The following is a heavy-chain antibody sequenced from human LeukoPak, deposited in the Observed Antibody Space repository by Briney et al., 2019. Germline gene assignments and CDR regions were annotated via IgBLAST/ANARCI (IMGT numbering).Heavy chain of an antibody. CDR1: GGTFSSYA. J-gene: IGHJ5*02. CDR3: ARGSSSTRGDWFDP. D-gene: IGHD2-2*01. CDR2: IIPIFGTA. V-gene: IGHV1-69*05. Sequence: ASVKVSCKASGGTFSSYAISWVRQAPGQGLEWMGGIIPIFGTANYAQKFQGRVTITTDESTSTAYMELSSLRSEDTAVYYCARGSSSTRGDWFDPWGQGTLVTVSS.